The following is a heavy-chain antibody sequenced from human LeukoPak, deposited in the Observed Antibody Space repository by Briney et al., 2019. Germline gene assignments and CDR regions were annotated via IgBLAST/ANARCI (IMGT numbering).Heavy chain of an antibody. CDR2: ITSSGTYI. CDR1: GFTFNNYN. Sequence: GGSLRLSCATSGFTFNNYNMNWVRQAPGRALEWVSSITSSGTYIYYADSVKGRFTISRDNAKNSLYLQMNSLRAEDTAVYYCARLKRATVTTSFYYYYYMDVWGKGATVTVSS. V-gene: IGHV3-21*01. D-gene: IGHD4-17*01. CDR3: ARLKRATVTTSFYYYYYMDV. J-gene: IGHJ6*03.